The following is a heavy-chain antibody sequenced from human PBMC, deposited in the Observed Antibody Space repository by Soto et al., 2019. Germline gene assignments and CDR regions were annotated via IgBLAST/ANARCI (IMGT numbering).Heavy chain of an antibody. J-gene: IGHJ4*01. CDR3: TRAQSIAAPWGSEVYYFDF. V-gene: IGHV3-49*03. Sequence: GVLRDSCTASGFTFGAYAMSWFRQAPGKGLEWVGFIRSKAYGGTTEYAASVKGRFTISRDDSKSIAYLQMNSLKTEDTAVYYCTRAQSIAAPWGSEVYYFDFRGHGPLFIDS. CDR2: IRSKAYGGTT. D-gene: IGHD6-6*01. CDR1: GFTFGAYA.